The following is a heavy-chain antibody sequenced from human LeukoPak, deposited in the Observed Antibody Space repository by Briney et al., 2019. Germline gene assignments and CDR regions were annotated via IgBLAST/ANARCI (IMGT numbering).Heavy chain of an antibody. J-gene: IGHJ4*02. CDR3: ASLTYSYGRGY. Sequence: PGGSLILSCAASGFTFSSYAMHWVRQAPGKGLEWVAVISYDGSNKYYADSVKGRFTISRDNSKNTLYLQMNSLRAEDTAVYYCASLTYSYGRGYWGQGTLVTAS. CDR2: ISYDGSNK. D-gene: IGHD5-18*01. V-gene: IGHV3-30-3*01. CDR1: GFTFSSYA.